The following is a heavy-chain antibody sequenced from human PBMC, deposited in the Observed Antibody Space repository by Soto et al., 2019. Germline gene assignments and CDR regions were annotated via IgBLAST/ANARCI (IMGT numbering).Heavy chain of an antibody. Sequence: QVQLQQWGAGLLKPSETLSLTCAVYGGSFSGYYWSWIGQPPGKGLERIGEINHSVSTNYNPSLKSRVTISVDTSKNQFSLKLSSVTAADTAVYYCARGALCSGGSCANASFDYWGQGTLVTVSS. J-gene: IGHJ4*02. CDR3: ARGALCSGGSCANASFDY. V-gene: IGHV4-34*01. CDR2: INHSVST. CDR1: GGSFSGYY. D-gene: IGHD2-15*01.